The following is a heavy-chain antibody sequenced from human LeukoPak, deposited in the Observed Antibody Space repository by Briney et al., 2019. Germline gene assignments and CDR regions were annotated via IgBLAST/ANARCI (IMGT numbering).Heavy chain of an antibody. D-gene: IGHD1-7*01. V-gene: IGHV4-34*01. J-gene: IGHJ6*03. Sequence: SETLSLTCAVYGGSFSGYYWSWIRQPPGKGLEWIRKINHSGSTNYNPSLKSRVTISVDTSKNQFSLKLSSVTAADTAVYYCARVGGTRRYYYYYMDVWGKGTTVTVSS. CDR1: GGSFSGYY. CDR2: INHSGST. CDR3: ARVGGTRRYYYYYMDV.